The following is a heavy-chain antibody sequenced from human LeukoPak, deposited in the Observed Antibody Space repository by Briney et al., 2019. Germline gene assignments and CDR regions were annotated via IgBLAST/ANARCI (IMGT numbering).Heavy chain of an antibody. CDR1: GFTFDDYA. CDR2: VTWNSGSI. J-gene: IGHJ4*02. Sequence: PGRSLRLSCAASGFTFDDYAMHWVRQAPGKGLEWVSGVTWNSGSIDYADSVKGRFTISRDNAKNSLYLQMNSLRPEDTALYHCAKDICSSTSCGNDYWGQGTLVTVSS. D-gene: IGHD2-2*01. V-gene: IGHV3-9*01. CDR3: AKDICSSTSCGNDY.